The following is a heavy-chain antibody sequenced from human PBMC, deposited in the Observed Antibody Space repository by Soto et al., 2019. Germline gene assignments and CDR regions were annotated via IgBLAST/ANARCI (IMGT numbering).Heavy chain of an antibody. CDR2: MYHSGST. Sequence: PSETLSLTCTVSGVSISGFYWSWVRQPPGKGLEWIGYMYHSGSTNYNPSLKSRVTISVDTSKNQFSLKLSSVTAADTAVYYCARVEPLVRGLRWFDPWGQGTLVTAPQ. J-gene: IGHJ5*02. V-gene: IGHV4-59*01. CDR1: GVSISGFY. D-gene: IGHD3-10*01. CDR3: ARVEPLVRGLRWFDP.